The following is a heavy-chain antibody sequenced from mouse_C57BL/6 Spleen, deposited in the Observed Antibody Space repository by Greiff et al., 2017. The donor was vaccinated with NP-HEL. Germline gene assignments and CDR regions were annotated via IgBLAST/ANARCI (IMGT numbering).Heavy chain of an antibody. V-gene: IGHV5-17*01. J-gene: IGHJ4*01. CDR2: ISSGSSTI. Sequence: EVQLVASGGGLVKPGGSLKLSCAASGFTFSDYGMHWVRQAPEKGLEWVAYISSGSSTIYYADTVKGRFTISRDNAKNTLFLQMTSLRSEDTAMYYCARRWLLPYYAMDYWGQGTSVTVSS. CDR1: GFTFSDYG. CDR3: ARRWLLPYYAMDY. D-gene: IGHD2-3*01.